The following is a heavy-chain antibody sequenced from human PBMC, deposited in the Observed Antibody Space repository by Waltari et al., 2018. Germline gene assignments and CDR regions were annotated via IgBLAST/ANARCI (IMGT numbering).Heavy chain of an antibody. CDR2: ISHSGHT. CDR1: GGSLNSTTSY. V-gene: IGHV4-39*01. D-gene: IGHD3-3*01. J-gene: IGHJ2*01. Sequence: QVQLQESGPGLVKPSETLSLTCGVSGGSLNSTTSYWGWIRQPPGKGLELIGSISHSGHTYYNPSLTSRVTISVDTSKNQFSLRLTSVTAADTATYYCARRSYIFWSGYAHWFFDIWGRGTLITVSS. CDR3: ARRSYIFWSGYAHWFFDI.